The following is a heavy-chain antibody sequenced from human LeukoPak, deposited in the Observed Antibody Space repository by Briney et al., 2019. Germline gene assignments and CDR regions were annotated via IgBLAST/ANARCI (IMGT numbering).Heavy chain of an antibody. D-gene: IGHD3-10*01. CDR1: GFTFNNYA. J-gene: IGHJ4*02. Sequence: PGGSLRLSCAASGFTFNNYAMSWVRQAPGKGLEWAAAISGNGGRTYYRDSVKGRFTISRDNPKNTLYLLMNSLSAEDTALYYCAKEQTSSGYFDYWGQGTLVTVSS. CDR2: ISGNGGRT. V-gene: IGHV3-23*01. CDR3: AKEQTSSGYFDY.